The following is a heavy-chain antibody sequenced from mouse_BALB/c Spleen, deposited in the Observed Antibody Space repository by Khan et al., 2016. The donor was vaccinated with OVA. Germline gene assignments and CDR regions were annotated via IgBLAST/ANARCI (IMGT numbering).Heavy chain of an antibody. CDR3: TTHGYVAWLAY. J-gene: IGHJ3*01. CDR2: IDPFSGGP. CDR1: GYSFTSYY. Sequence: VQLMESGPELMKPGASVKISCKASGYSFTSYYIHWVMQSHGKSFEWIGYIDPFSGGPTYTQKFKGKVTFTVDKSSSTAYLHLSNLTSEDSAVYYGTTHGYVAWLAYWGQGTLVTVSA. V-gene: IGHV1S135*01. D-gene: IGHD2-2*01.